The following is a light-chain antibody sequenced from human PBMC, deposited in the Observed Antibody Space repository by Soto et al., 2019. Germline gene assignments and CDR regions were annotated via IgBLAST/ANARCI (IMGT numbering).Light chain of an antibody. CDR1: SSNIGAGYD. CDR3: QSYDISLSAPV. J-gene: IGLJ1*01. CDR2: GNS. V-gene: IGLV1-40*01. Sequence: QSVLTQPPSVSGAPGQRVTISCTGSSSNIGAGYDVPWYQQLPGTAPKLLIYGNSNRPSGVPDRFSGSKSGTSASLAITGLQAEDEADYYCQSYDISLSAPVFGTGTKLTVL.